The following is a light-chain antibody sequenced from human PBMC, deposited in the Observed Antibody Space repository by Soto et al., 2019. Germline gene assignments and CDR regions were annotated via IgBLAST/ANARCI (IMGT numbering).Light chain of an antibody. CDR2: EVS. J-gene: IGLJ2*01. CDR3: SSYTRSNTLVV. Sequence: QSALTQPASVSGPPGQSITISCTGSTNDVGAYNYVSWYQQHPGKAPKLIISEVSNRPSGVSDRFSGSKSGNTASLTISGLQAEDEADYYCSSYTRSNTLVVFGGGTKLTVL. V-gene: IGLV2-14*01. CDR1: TNDVGAYNY.